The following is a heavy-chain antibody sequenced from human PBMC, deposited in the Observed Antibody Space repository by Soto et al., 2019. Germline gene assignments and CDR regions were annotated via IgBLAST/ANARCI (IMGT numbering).Heavy chain of an antibody. Sequence: EVQLLESGGGLVQPGGSLRLSCTASGFTFSNYAMTWVRQAPGKGLEWVSVITGPGDATYHADSVKGRFTVSRDNSQNTLFLHMNSLGADDTAVYFCAKDRERSSWLGVVDDWGQGTLVTVSS. CDR2: ITGPGDAT. V-gene: IGHV3-23*01. J-gene: IGHJ4*02. CDR3: AKDRERSSWLGVVDD. CDR1: GFTFSNYA. D-gene: IGHD6-19*01.